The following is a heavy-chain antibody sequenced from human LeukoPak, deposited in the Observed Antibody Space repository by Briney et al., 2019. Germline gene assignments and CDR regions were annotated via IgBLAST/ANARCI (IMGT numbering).Heavy chain of an antibody. CDR1: GGSFSGYY. CDR2: INHSGST. CDR3: ARGGPVSRRRFDY. Sequence: SETLSLTCAVYGGSFSGYYWSWIRQPPGKGLEWIGEINHSGSTNYNPSLKSRVTISVDTSKNQFSLKLSSVTAADTAVYYCARGGPVSRRRFDYWGQGTLVTVSS. D-gene: IGHD5/OR15-5a*01. J-gene: IGHJ4*02. V-gene: IGHV4-34*01.